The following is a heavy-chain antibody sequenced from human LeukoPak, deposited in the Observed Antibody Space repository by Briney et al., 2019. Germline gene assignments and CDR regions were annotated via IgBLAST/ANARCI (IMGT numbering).Heavy chain of an antibody. CDR1: GYSISSGYY. CDR2: IYHSGST. V-gene: IGHV4-38-2*02. CDR3: ARRVLRYFDWLSHDAFDI. D-gene: IGHD3-9*01. Sequence: SETLSLTCTVSGYSISSGYYWGWVRQPPGKGLEWIGSIYHSGSTYYNPSLKSRVTISVDTSKNQFSLKLSSVTAADTAVYYCARRVLRYFDWLSHDAFDIWGQGTMVTVSS. J-gene: IGHJ3*02.